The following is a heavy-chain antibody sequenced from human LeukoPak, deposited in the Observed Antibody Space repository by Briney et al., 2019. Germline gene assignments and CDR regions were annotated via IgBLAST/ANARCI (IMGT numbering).Heavy chain of an antibody. J-gene: IGHJ4*02. CDR2: INHSGST. CDR1: GYSISSGYY. D-gene: IGHD6-13*01. CDR3: ARGRRGRSSS. Sequence: SEALSLTCTVSGYSISSGYYWSWIRQPPGKGLEWIGEINHSGSTNYNPSLKSRVTISVDTSKNQFSLKLSSVTAADTAVYYCARGRRGRSSSWGQGTLVTVSS. V-gene: IGHV4-38-2*02.